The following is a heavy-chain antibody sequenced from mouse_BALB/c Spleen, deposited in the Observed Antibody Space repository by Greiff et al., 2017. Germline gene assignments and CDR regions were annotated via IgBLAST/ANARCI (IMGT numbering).Heavy chain of an antibody. CDR1: GFNIKDTY. CDR3: ARFGYDVRVWFAY. CDR2: IDPANGNT. V-gene: IGHV14-3*02. Sequence: EVQLQQSGAELVKPGASVKLSCTASGFNIKDTYMHWVKQRPEQGLEWIGRIDPANGNTKYDPKFQGKATITADTSSNTAYLQLSSLTSEDTAVYYCARFGYDVRVWFAYWGQGTLVTVSA. D-gene: IGHD2-2*01. J-gene: IGHJ3*01.